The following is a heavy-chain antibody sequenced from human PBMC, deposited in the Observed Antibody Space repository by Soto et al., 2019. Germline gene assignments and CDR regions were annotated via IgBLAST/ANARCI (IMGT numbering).Heavy chain of an antibody. CDR1: GFSYSTYG. J-gene: IGHJ4*02. V-gene: IGHV3-23*01. CDR2: VSGGSGAT. Sequence: EVQLLESGGGLVQPGGSLRLSCAVSGFSYSTYGVTWVRQAPGKGLEWVCGVSGGSGATHYRDSVRGPFTITGDESRNTVYLQMHSRIVEDTAVYYCTRWNGYGDLWGQGTLVTVSS. CDR3: TRWNGYGDL. D-gene: IGHD1-1*01.